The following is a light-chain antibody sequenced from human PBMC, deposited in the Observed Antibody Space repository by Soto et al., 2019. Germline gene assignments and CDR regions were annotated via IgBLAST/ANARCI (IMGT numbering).Light chain of an antibody. V-gene: IGLV2-14*01. CDR1: SSDVGGHAY. Sequence: QSALTQPASVSGSPGQSITISCTGTSSDVGGHAYVSWYQQHPGKAPKLIIYEVSHRPSGVSNRFSGSRSGNTASLTISGLQAEDEADYYCNSYAGNTFFVFGTGTKLTVL. CDR2: EVS. CDR3: NSYAGNTFFV. J-gene: IGLJ1*01.